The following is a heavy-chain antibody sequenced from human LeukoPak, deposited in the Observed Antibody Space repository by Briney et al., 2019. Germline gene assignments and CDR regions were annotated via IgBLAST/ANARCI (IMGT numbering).Heavy chain of an antibody. V-gene: IGHV4-61*02. CDR2: IYTSGST. Sequence: SETLSLTCTVSGGSISSGSYYWSWIRQPAGEGLEWIGRIYTSGSTNYNPSLKSRVTISVDTSKNQFSLKLSSVTAADTAVYYCASSMGYDSSDGSSAFDIWGQGTVVTVSS. CDR3: ASSMGYDSSDGSSAFDI. D-gene: IGHD3-22*01. CDR1: GGSISSGSYY. J-gene: IGHJ3*02.